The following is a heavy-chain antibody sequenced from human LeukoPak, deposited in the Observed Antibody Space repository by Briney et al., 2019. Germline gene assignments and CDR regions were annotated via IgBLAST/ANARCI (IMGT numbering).Heavy chain of an antibody. CDR3: AREGDGYNLLAWFDP. V-gene: IGHV4-59*01. J-gene: IGHJ5*02. D-gene: IGHD5-24*01. CDR1: GGSFTNYF. CDR2: IYYSGST. Sequence: SETLSLTCAVYGGSFTNYFWSWIRQPPGKGLEWIGYIYYSGSTNYNPSLKSRVTISVDTSKNQFSLKLSSVTAADTAVYYCAREGDGYNLLAWFDPWGQGTLVTVSS.